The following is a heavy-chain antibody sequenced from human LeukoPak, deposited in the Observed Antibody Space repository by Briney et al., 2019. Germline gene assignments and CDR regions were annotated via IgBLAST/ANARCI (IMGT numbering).Heavy chain of an antibody. Sequence: GGSLRLSCAASGFTFSIYAMSWVRQAPGKGLEWVSAISGSGGSTYYADSVKGRFTISRDNSKNTLYLQMNSLRAEDTAVYYCAKDQTYSSGWFDYWGQGTLVTVSS. J-gene: IGHJ4*02. CDR1: GFTFSIYA. CDR3: AKDQTYSSGWFDY. D-gene: IGHD6-19*01. V-gene: IGHV3-23*01. CDR2: ISGSGGST.